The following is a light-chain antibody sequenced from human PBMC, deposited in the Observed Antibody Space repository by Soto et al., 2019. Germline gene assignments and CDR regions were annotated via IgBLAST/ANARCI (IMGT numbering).Light chain of an antibody. J-gene: IGLJ2*01. Sequence: QSVLTQPPSVSGAPGQRVTISCTGSTSNIGTGYDVHWYQLLPGTAPKLLIYGNNNRPSGVPDRFSGSKSGTSASLAITGLQAEDEAHYYCQSYDSSLSGVVFGGGTKLTVL. CDR3: QSYDSSLSGVV. V-gene: IGLV1-40*01. CDR1: TSNIGTGYD. CDR2: GNN.